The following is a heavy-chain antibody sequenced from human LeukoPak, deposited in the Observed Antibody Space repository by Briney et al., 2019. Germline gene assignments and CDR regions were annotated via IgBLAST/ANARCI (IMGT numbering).Heavy chain of an antibody. Sequence: GGSLRLSCAASGFTFSSYEMNWVRQAPGKGLEWVSYISSSGSTIYYADSVKGRFTISRDNAKNSQYLQMNSLRAEDTAVYYCAGPDYDFWTWGQGTLVTVSS. D-gene: IGHD3-3*01. V-gene: IGHV3-48*03. CDR3: AGPDYDFWT. CDR2: ISSSGSTI. J-gene: IGHJ5*02. CDR1: GFTFSSYE.